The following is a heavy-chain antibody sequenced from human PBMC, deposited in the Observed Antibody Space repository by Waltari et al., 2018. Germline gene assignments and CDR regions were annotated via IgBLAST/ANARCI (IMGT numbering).Heavy chain of an antibody. CDR1: GGSVSCGSYY. CDR3: ARGSRGYSYG. V-gene: IGHV4-61*01. Sequence: QVHLQESGPGLVKPSETLSLTCNVSGGSVSCGSYYWSWIRQPPGKGLEWIGYIYYSGSTNYNPSLKSRVTISVDTSKNQFSLKLTSVTAADTAVYYCARGSRGYSYGWGQGTLVTVSS. J-gene: IGHJ4*02. CDR2: IYYSGST. D-gene: IGHD5-18*01.